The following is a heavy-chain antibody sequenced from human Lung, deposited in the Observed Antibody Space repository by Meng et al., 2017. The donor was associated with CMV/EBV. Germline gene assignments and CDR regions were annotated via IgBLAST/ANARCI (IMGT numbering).Heavy chain of an antibody. Sequence: GSLRLSCEGFGYRFTSYWIGWVRQMPGRGLEWMGIIYPGDSDIRYSPSFDGQVIISADKTVSTAYLQWSSLKASDSATYYCARVEMSTSWAFDYWGQGTLVTVSS. CDR1: GYRFTSYW. CDR3: ARVEMSTSWAFDY. CDR2: IYPGDSDI. D-gene: IGHD5-24*01. V-gene: IGHV5-51*01. J-gene: IGHJ4*02.